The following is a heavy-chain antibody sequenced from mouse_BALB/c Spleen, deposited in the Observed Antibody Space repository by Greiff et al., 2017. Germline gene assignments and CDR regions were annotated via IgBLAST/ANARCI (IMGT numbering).Heavy chain of an antibody. CDR1: GFTIKDTY. J-gene: IGHJ3*01. V-gene: IGHV14-3*02. CDR2: IDPANGNT. D-gene: IGHD1-1*01. Sequence: VQLQQSGAELVRPGALVKLSCKASGFTIKDTYMHWVKQRPEQGLEWIGRIDPANGNTKYDPKFQGKATITADTSSNTAYLQLSSLTAEDTAVYYCARGDYGSAYWGQGTLVTVSA. CDR3: ARGDYGSAY.